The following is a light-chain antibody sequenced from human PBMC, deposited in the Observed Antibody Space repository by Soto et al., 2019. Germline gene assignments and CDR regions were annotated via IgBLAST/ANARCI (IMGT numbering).Light chain of an antibody. CDR1: SGSVSTGHF. V-gene: IGLV8-61*01. CDR3: LLYMGYGTYV. J-gene: IGLJ1*01. Sequence: QTVVTQEPSFSVSPGGTVTLTCGLSSGSVSTGHFPSWYQQTPGQAPRTLIYDTNSRSSGVPDRFSCSILGTKAALTITGAQADDESDYYSLLYMGYGTYVFGVVTKHTVL. CDR2: DTN.